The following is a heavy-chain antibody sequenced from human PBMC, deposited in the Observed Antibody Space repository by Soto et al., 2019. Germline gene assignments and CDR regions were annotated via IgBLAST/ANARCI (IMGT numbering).Heavy chain of an antibody. Sequence: QVHLQESGPGLVKPSQTLALTCTVSGGSISSGGYYWYWVRQHPEKGLEWIGFIYYSGTTYYSPSLKSRVTMSVDTSKNQFSLKLRSVTAADTAVHYCASRDVDTTLVGNDYWGQGSLVVVSS. D-gene: IGHD5-18*01. J-gene: IGHJ4*02. V-gene: IGHV4-31*03. CDR2: IYYSGTT. CDR1: GGSISSGGYY. CDR3: ASRDVDTTLVGNDY.